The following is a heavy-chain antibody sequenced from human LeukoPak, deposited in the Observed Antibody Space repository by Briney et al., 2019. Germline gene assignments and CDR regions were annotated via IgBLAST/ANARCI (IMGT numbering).Heavy chain of an antibody. V-gene: IGHV3-74*01. CDR1: GFTFSSYW. Sequence: WGSLRLSCAASGFTFSSYWMHWVGQAPGKGLVWVSRINSDGSSTSYADSVKGRFTISRDNAKNTLYLQMNSLRAEDMAVYYCARDPVPYCGGDCFIWGQGTLVTVSS. J-gene: IGHJ4*02. D-gene: IGHD2-21*02. CDR3: ARDPVPYCGGDCFI. CDR2: INSDGSST.